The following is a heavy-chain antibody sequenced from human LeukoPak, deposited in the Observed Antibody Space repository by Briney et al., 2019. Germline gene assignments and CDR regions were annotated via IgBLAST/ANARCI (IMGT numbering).Heavy chain of an antibody. CDR1: GYTFTGYY. CDR2: INPNSGGT. D-gene: IGHD6-13*01. V-gene: IGHV1-2*02. J-gene: IGHJ4*02. Sequence: GASVKVSCKASGYTFTGYYMHWVRQAPGQGLEWMGWINPNSGGTNYAQKFQGRVTMTRDTSISTAYMELSRLRSDDTAVYYCARPLYSSSWSQKWGFDYWGQGTLVTVSS. CDR3: ARPLYSSSWSQKWGFDY.